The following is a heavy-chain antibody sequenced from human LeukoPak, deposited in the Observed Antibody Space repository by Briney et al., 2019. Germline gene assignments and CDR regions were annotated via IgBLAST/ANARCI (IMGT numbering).Heavy chain of an antibody. CDR2: INPNSGAT. Sequence: ASVKVSCKASGYTFTGYYMHWVRQAPGQGLEWMGWINPNSGATNYAQKFQGRVTMTRDTSINTAYMELSRLRSDDTAVYYCARAANPREGYYYYYMDVWGKGTTVTVSS. V-gene: IGHV1-2*02. CDR1: GYTFTGYY. D-gene: IGHD6-25*01. J-gene: IGHJ6*03. CDR3: ARAANPREGYYYYYMDV.